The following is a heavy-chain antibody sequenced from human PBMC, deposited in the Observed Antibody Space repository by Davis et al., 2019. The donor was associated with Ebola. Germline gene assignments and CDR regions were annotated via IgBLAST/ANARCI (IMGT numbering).Heavy chain of an antibody. Sequence: PGGSLRLSCAASGFTFSSYGMHWVRQAPGKGLEWVSSISSSSNYIYYADSVKGRFTISRDNSKNTLYLQMNSLRAEDTAVYYCARVRGDTVWYYYYGMDVWGKGTTVTVSS. J-gene: IGHJ6*04. D-gene: IGHD5-18*01. CDR1: GFTFSSYG. V-gene: IGHV3-21*04. CDR2: ISSSSNYI. CDR3: ARVRGDTVWYYYYGMDV.